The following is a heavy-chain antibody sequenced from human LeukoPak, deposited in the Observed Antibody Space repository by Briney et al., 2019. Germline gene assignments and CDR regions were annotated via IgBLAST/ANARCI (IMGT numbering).Heavy chain of an antibody. CDR2: ISGSGGST. CDR1: GFTFSSYA. D-gene: IGHD3-9*01. J-gene: IGHJ4*02. Sequence: GGSLRLSCAAYGFTFSSYAMSWVRQAPGKGLEWVSAISGSGGSTYYADSVKGRFTISRDNSKNTLYLQMNSLRAEDTAVYYCAKDFGIFWGIDYWGQGTLVTVSS. CDR3: AKDFGIFWGIDY. V-gene: IGHV3-23*01.